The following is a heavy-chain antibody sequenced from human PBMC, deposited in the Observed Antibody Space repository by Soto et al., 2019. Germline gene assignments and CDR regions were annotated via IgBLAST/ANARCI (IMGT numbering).Heavy chain of an antibody. CDR2: ISSSSSII. D-gene: IGHD4-17*01. V-gene: IGHV3-48*02. Sequence: EVQLVESGGGLVQPGGSLRLSCAASGFTFSSYNMNWVRQAPGKGLEWVSYISSSSSIIYYSDSVKGRFTIAIDNAKNSLYLQMNSLRDEHTAVYYCARDLGYGDPTWPYFDYWGPGTLVTVSS. CDR1: GFTFSSYN. CDR3: ARDLGYGDPTWPYFDY. J-gene: IGHJ4*02.